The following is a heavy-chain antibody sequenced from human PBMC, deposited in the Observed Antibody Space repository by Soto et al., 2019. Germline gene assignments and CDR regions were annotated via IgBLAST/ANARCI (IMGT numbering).Heavy chain of an antibody. CDR1: GYTFTSYG. J-gene: IGHJ6*02. Sequence: QVQLVQSGAEMRKPGASVKVSCKASGYTFTSYGISWVRQAPGQGLEWMGWISGDNAKTKYAQKLQARVTLTTDTSTTTAYMDLRILKSDDTAVYYCARGGRGGGIDVWGQGTTVTVSS. CDR3: ARGGRGGGIDV. CDR2: ISGDNAKT. D-gene: IGHD3-16*01. V-gene: IGHV1-18*01.